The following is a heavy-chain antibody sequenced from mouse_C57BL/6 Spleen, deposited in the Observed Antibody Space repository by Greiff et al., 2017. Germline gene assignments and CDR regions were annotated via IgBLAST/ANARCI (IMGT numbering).Heavy chain of an antibody. D-gene: IGHD2-3*01. V-gene: IGHV1-18*01. J-gene: IGHJ4*01. CDR3: ARERAYDGYYLYAMDY. CDR1: EYTFTDYN. CDR2: INPNNGGT. Sequence: EVQLQQSGPELVKPGASVKIPCKASEYTFTDYNMDWVKQSHGKSLEWIGDINPNNGGTIYNQKFKGKATLTVDKSSSTAYMQLRSLTSEDTAVXYCARERAYDGYYLYAMDYWGQGTSVTVSS.